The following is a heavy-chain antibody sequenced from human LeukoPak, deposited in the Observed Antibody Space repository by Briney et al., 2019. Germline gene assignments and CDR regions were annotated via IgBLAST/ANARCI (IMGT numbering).Heavy chain of an antibody. V-gene: IGHV3-23*01. Sequence: GGSLRLSCVASGFTFSTYASTWVRQGPGKGLEWVSAIRPDGDRTYYANSVRGRFTISRDNSKDTVYLQINGLRVEDTAVYYCAREQSGTRGWYTVDYWGQGTLVTVSS. CDR3: AREQSGTRGWYTVDY. CDR2: IRPDGDRT. CDR1: GFTFSTYA. J-gene: IGHJ4*02. D-gene: IGHD6-19*01.